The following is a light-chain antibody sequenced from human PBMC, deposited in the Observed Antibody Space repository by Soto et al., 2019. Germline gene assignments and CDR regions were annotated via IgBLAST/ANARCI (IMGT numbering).Light chain of an antibody. J-gene: IGLJ3*02. CDR2: ATS. CDR1: SSDVGTYNL. CDR3: TSFARGSTLV. Sequence: ALTQPAAVSGSPGQSITISCTGTSSDVGTYNLVSWYQQYPGKAPKLMIYATSKRPSGVSNRFSGSKSGDTASLTISGLQAEDEADYYCTSFARGSTLVFGGGTKVTVL. V-gene: IGLV2-23*01.